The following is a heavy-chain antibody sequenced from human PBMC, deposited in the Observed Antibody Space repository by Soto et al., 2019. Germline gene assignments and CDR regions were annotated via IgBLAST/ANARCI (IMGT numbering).Heavy chain of an antibody. CDR1: GFTVSSNY. Sequence: HLGGSLRLSCAASGFTVSSNYMSWVRQAPGKGLEWVSLIYSGGSTYYADSVKGRFTISRDNSKNTLYLQMNSLRAEDTAVYYCARDPRYYVFRLAVWAQGTTVPVSS. CDR2: IYSGGST. CDR3: ARDPRYYVFRLAV. V-gene: IGHV3-66*01. J-gene: IGHJ6*02. D-gene: IGHD3-3*01.